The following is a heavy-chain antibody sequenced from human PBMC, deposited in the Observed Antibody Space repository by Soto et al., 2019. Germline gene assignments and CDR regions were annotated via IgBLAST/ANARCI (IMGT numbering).Heavy chain of an antibody. CDR3: ARAEAAAGNAFDI. J-gene: IGHJ3*02. CDR1: GFTVSSNY. D-gene: IGHD6-13*01. V-gene: IGHV3-11*01. CDR2: ISSSGSTI. Sequence: GSLRLSCAASGFTVSSNYMSWVRQAPGKGLEWVSYISSSGSTIYYADSVKGRFTISRDNAKNSLYLQMNSLRAEDTAVYYCARAEAAAGNAFDIWGQGTMVTVSS.